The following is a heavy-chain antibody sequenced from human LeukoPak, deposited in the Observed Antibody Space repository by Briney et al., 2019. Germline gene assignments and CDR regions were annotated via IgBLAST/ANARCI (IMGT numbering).Heavy chain of an antibody. J-gene: IGHJ4*02. Sequence: GGSLRLSCAASGFTFSSYGMQWVRQAPGKGLEWVAFIHYDGSNKYYANSVKGRFTISRDNSKNTLYLHMNSLRAEDTAVYYCAKDPIRGVRPYYFSSWGQGTPVTVSS. D-gene: IGHD3-10*01. V-gene: IGHV3-30*02. CDR1: GFTFSSYG. CDR3: AKDPIRGVRPYYFSS. CDR2: IHYDGSNK.